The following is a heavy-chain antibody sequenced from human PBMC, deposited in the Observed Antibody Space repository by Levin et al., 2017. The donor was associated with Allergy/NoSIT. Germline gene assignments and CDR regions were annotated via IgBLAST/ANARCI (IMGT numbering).Heavy chain of an antibody. CDR3: AKGLFDDYGDYKYFYGLDV. CDR1: GFPFSSFG. Sequence: GGSLRLSCAASGFPFSSFGMHWVRQAPGKGLEWVAVVINDGSIKYYVDSVKGRFTISRDNSKNTLYLQMNSLRAEDTAVYHCAKGLFDDYGDYKYFYGLDVWGQGTTVTVSS. V-gene: IGHV3-30*18. CDR2: VINDGSIK. J-gene: IGHJ6*02. D-gene: IGHD4-17*01.